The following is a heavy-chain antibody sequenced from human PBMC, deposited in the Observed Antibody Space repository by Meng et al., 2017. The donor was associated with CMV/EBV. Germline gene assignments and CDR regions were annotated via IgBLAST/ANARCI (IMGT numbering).Heavy chain of an antibody. D-gene: IGHD1-26*01. CDR3: ASRKWELLRGVAFDI. V-gene: IGHV1-69*10. CDR1: GYTFTSYY. CDR2: IIPILGIA. Sequence: SVKVSCKASGYTFTSYYMHWVRQAPGQGLEWMGGIIPILGIANYAQKFQGRVTITADKSTSTAYMELSSLRSEDTAVYYCASRKWELLRGVAFDIWGQGTMVTVSS. J-gene: IGHJ3*02.